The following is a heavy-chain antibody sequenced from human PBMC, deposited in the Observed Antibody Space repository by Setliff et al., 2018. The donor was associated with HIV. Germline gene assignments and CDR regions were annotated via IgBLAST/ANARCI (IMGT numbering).Heavy chain of an antibody. CDR3: ARDPHALDY. J-gene: IGHJ4*02. CDR1: GFTFSSYS. CDR2: FSRDTPRI. V-gene: IGHV3-48*01. Sequence: PGGSLRLSCLASGFTFSSYSMNWVRQAPGKGLEWISCFSRDTPRIHYADSVKGRFIISRDNAKNSLYLQMNDLRPEDTAVYYCARDPHALDYWGQGTLVTVSS.